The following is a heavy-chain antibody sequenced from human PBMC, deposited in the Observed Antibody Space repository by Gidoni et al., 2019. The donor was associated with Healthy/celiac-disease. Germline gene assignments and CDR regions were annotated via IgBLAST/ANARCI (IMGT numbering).Heavy chain of an antibody. J-gene: IGHJ3*02. CDR3: ARDSPDALGAFDI. V-gene: IGHV3-21*01. Sequence: EVQLVESGGGLVKPGGSLRLSCAASGFTFSSYSMNWVRQAPGKGLEWVSSISSSSSYIYYADSVKGRFTISRDNAKNSLYLQMNSLRAEDTAVYYCARDSPDALGAFDIWGQGTMVTVSS. D-gene: IGHD2-2*01. CDR1: GFTFSSYS. CDR2: ISSSSSYI.